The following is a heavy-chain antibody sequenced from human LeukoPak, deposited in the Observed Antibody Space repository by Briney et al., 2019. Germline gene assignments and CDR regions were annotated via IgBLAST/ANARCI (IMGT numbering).Heavy chain of an antibody. CDR1: GFKFSNSW. CDR2: INTDGSGT. Sequence: GGSLRLSCAASGFKFSNSWMHWVRQAPGKGLVWVSRINTDGSGTSYADSVKGRFAISRDNAKNMVFLQMNSLRVDDTAVYYCASLVYSNDSDDFWGQGTLVTVSS. V-gene: IGHV3-74*01. J-gene: IGHJ4*02. CDR3: ASLVYSNDSDDF. D-gene: IGHD3-10*01.